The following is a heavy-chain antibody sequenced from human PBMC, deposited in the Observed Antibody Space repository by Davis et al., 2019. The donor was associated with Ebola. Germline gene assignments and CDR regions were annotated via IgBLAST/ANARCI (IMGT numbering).Heavy chain of an antibody. D-gene: IGHD3-3*01. CDR2: IYSGGST. Sequence: GESLKISCAASGFTVSSNYMSWVRQAPGKGLEWVSVIYSGGSTYYADSVKGRFTISRDNAKNTLYLQMNSLRAEDTAVYYCARDLTIFGVAYFDYWGQGTLVTVSS. V-gene: IGHV3-53*01. CDR3: ARDLTIFGVAYFDY. CDR1: GFTVSSNY. J-gene: IGHJ4*02.